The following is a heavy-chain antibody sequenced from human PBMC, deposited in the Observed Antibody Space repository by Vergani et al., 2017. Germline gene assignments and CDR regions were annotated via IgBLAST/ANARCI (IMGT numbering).Heavy chain of an antibody. V-gene: IGHV1-69*06. J-gene: IGHJ3*02. CDR1: GGTFSSYA. D-gene: IGHD3-3*01. CDR3: ARVGRENYDFWSGDDAFDI. Sequence: QVQLVQSGAEVKKPGSSVKVSCKASGGTFSSYAISWVRQAPGQGLEWMGGIIPIFGTANYAQKFQGRVTITADKSTSTAYMELSSLRSEDTAVYYCARVGRENYDFWSGDDAFDIWGQGTMVTVSS. CDR2: IIPIFGTA.